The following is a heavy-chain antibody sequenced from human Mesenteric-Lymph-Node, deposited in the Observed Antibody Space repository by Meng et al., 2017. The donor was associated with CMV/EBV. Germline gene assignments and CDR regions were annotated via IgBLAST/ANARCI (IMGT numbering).Heavy chain of an antibody. CDR1: GFTFSYYY. CDR2: ISPSAYTT. V-gene: IGHV3-11*01. J-gene: IGHJ5*02. Sequence: SGFTFSYYYMSWLRQAPGKGLEWVSYISPSAYTTYFGDSVKGRFTVSRDNAKNSLYLQMNSLRAEDTAVYYCARIIGAPALNWFDPWGQGTLVTVSS. CDR3: ARIIGAPALNWFDP. D-gene: IGHD4/OR15-4a*01.